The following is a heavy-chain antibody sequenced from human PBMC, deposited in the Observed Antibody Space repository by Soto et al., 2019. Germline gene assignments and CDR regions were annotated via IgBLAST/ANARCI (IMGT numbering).Heavy chain of an antibody. V-gene: IGHV3-23*01. CDR3: AILSN. J-gene: IGHJ4*02. CDR1: GFTLGRYG. D-gene: IGHD6-6*01. Sequence: GGSLRLSCAASGFTLGRYGMSWVRQAPGKGLEWVSAVSPNGQGIYYADSVRGRFTISRDNFKNTLYLQMNNLRAEDTAVYYCAILSNWGQGTLVTVSS. CDR2: VSPNGQGI.